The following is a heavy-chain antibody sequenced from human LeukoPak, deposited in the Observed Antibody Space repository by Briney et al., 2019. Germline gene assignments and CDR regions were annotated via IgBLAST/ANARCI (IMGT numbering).Heavy chain of an antibody. V-gene: IGHV1-18*01. D-gene: IGHD4-23*01. CDR3: AREATVVTPPAFDI. Sequence: ASVKVSCKASGYTFTSYGISWVRQAPGQGLEWMEWISAYNGNTNYAQKLQGRVTMTTDTSTSTAYMELRSLRSDDTAVYYCAREATVVTPPAFDIWGQGTMVTVSS. J-gene: IGHJ3*02. CDR1: GYTFTSYG. CDR2: ISAYNGNT.